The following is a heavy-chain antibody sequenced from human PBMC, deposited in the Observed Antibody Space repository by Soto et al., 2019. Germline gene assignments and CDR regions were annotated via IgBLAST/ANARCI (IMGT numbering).Heavy chain of an antibody. D-gene: IGHD5-12*01. CDR3: ARGRIVASIHDAFAI. Sequence: QGQLLQSGDEVKTPGASVRVSCRASGYPFTSYGISWVRQAPGQGLEWVAWISAYNGNRDIAQKFQGRVTMTLETSTGTAHMELGDLTSADTAVYYCARGRIVASIHDAFAIWGQGTNVTVSS. J-gene: IGHJ3*02. CDR1: GYPFTSYG. CDR2: ISAYNGNR. V-gene: IGHV1-18*01.